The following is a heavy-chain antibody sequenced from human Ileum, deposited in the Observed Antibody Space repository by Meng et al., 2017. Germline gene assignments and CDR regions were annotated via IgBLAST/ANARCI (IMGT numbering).Heavy chain of an antibody. CDR3: ARQIPSATKGRFDY. CDR2: IYYSGGT. CDR1: GDSISGYY. V-gene: IGHV4-59*13. D-gene: IGHD1-26*01. Sequence: GSLRLSCTVSGDSISGYYWSWIRQPPGKGLEWIAYIYYSGGTNYSPSLKSRVTISVDTAKNQFSLKLTSVTAADTAMYYCARQIPSATKGRFDYWGQGTLVTVSS. J-gene: IGHJ4*02.